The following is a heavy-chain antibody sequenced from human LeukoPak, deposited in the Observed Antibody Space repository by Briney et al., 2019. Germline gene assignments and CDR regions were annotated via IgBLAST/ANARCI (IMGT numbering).Heavy chain of an antibody. D-gene: IGHD5-24*01. CDR2: IYYSGST. CDR3: ARGGSRVATMGTTDY. CDR1: GGSISSSSYY. V-gene: IGHV4-39*01. Sequence: SETLSLTCTVSGGSISSSSYYWGWIRQPPGKGLEWIGSIYYSGSTYYNPSLKSRVTISVDTSKNQFSLKLSSVTAADTAVYYCARGGSRVATMGTTDYWGQGTLVTVSS. J-gene: IGHJ4*02.